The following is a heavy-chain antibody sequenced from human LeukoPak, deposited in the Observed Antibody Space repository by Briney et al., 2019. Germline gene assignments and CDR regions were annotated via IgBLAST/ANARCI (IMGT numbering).Heavy chain of an antibody. J-gene: IGHJ6*02. V-gene: IGHV4-59*01. D-gene: IGHD3-10*01. CDR3: ARALLWFGATAGGAGMDV. CDR2: IYYSGST. Sequence: SETLSLTCTVSGGSISSYYWSWIRQPPGKGLEWIGYIYYSGSTNYNPSLKSRVTISVDTSKNQFSLKLSSVTAADTAVYYCARALLWFGATAGGAGMDVWGQGTTVTVSS. CDR1: GGSISSYY.